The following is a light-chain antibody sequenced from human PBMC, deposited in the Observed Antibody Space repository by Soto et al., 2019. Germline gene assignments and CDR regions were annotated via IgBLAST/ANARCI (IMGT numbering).Light chain of an antibody. J-gene: IGLJ1*01. Sequence: QSALTQPPSASGSPGQSVTISCTGTSSDVGGYNYVSWYQQHPGKAPKLMIYEVSKRPSGVPDRFSGSKSGNTASLPVSGLQAEDEGDYSCSSYAGSNSDVFGTGTKLTVL. CDR3: SSYAGSNSDV. V-gene: IGLV2-8*01. CDR2: EVS. CDR1: SSDVGGYNY.